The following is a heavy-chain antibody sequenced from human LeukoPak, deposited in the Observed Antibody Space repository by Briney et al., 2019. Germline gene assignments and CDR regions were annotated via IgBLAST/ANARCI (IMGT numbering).Heavy chain of an antibody. CDR3: ARSLLRYCSGGSCYFDY. CDR2: INPNSGGT. CDR1: GYTFTGYY. J-gene: IGHJ4*02. Sequence: GASVKVSCKASGYTFTGYYMHWVRQAPGQGLEWMGWINPNSGGTNYAQKFQGRVTMTRDTSISTAYMELSRLRSDDTAVYYCARSLLRYCSGGSCYFDYWGQGTLVTVSS. V-gene: IGHV1-2*02. D-gene: IGHD2-15*01.